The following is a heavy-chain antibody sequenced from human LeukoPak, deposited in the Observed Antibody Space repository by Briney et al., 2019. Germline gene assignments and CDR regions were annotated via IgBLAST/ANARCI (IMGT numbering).Heavy chain of an antibody. CDR1: GGSISSYY. CDR3: ARGYSSSFDIDY. CDR2: IYYSGST. J-gene: IGHJ4*02. D-gene: IGHD6-13*01. Sequence: PSETLSLTCTVSGGSISSYYWSWIRQPPGKGLEWIGYIYYSGSTNYNPSLKSRVTISVDTSKNQFSLKLSSVTAADTAVYYCARGYSSSFDIDYWGQGTLVTVSS. V-gene: IGHV4-59*01.